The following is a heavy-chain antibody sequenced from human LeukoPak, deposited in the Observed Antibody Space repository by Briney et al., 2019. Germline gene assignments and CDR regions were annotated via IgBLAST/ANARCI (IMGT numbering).Heavy chain of an antibody. V-gene: IGHV4-31*03. CDR2: IYYSGRT. Sequence: PSETLSLTCTVSGGSVNSGGYYWTWIRQHPGKGLEWLGYIYYSGRTYYNPSLKSRITISLGTSKNQFSLNLTSVSAADTAFYFCARSSDYGDYDWGQGTLITVSS. CDR1: GGSVNSGGYY. CDR3: ARSSDYGDYD. D-gene: IGHD4-17*01. J-gene: IGHJ4*02.